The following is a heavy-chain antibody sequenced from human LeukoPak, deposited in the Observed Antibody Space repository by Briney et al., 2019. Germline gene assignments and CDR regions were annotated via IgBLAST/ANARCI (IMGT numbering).Heavy chain of an antibody. D-gene: IGHD4-23*01. J-gene: IGHJ4*02. CDR2: MKEDGGEI. Sequence: GGSLRLSCGASGFTFSSYAMSWVRQAPGKGLEWVANMKEDGGEINYVDSVKGRFTISRDNAKNSLDLQMNSLIVDDTAVYYCVRDRGYSTFDYWGQGTLVIVSS. CDR3: VRDRGYSTFDY. CDR1: GFTFSSYA. V-gene: IGHV3-7*01.